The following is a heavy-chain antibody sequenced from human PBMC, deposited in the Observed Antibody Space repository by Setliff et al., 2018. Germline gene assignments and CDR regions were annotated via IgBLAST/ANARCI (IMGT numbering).Heavy chain of an antibody. CDR3: AKDIRFMSRGGDY. V-gene: IGHV3-11*04. D-gene: IGHD6-19*01. Sequence: LTCAASGFSFSDYYMSWIRQAPGKGLEWVSYITSSGSTKYYADSVKGRFTISRDNSKNTLYLQMNSLRAEDTAVYFCAKDIRFMSRGGDYWGQGTLVTVSS. CDR2: ITSSGSTK. J-gene: IGHJ4*02. CDR1: GFSFSDYY.